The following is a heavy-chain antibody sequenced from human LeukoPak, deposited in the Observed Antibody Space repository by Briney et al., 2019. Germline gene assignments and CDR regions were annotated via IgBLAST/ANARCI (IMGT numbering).Heavy chain of an antibody. CDR3: VKEDQYCGSTGCYTVGFDY. Sequence: GSLRLSCGGSAITLSNHGMGWGRQAPGKGLEGVPAISGSGGNTYYADSVKGRFTISRDNSKNTLYLQMNSLRAEDTAIYYCVKEDQYCGSTGCYTVGFDYWGQGTLVTVSS. V-gene: IGHV3-23*01. CDR1: AITLSNHG. CDR2: ISGSGGNT. D-gene: IGHD2-2*02. J-gene: IGHJ4*02.